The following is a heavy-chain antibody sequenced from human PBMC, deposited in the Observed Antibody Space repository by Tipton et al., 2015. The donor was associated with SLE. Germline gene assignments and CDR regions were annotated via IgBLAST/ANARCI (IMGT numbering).Heavy chain of an antibody. D-gene: IGHD5-12*01. Sequence: TLSLTCAVYGGSLSGYHWSWIRQPPGKGLEWIGEINSSGNTNYNPSLKSRVTISVDTSKNQFSLRLSSVTAADTAVYYCASSYSGYAYAFDIWGQGTMVTVSS. CDR3: ASSYSGYAYAFDI. CDR2: INSSGNT. CDR1: GGSLSGYH. V-gene: IGHV4-34*01. J-gene: IGHJ3*02.